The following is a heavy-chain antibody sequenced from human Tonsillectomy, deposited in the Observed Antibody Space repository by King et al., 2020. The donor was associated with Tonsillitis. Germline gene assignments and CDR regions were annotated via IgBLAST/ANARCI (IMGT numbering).Heavy chain of an antibody. CDR2: ISYDGSNK. D-gene: IGHD2-2*02. V-gene: IGHV3-30-3*01. J-gene: IGHJ4*02. CDR3: ARVGRYTTLMRYYFDY. CDR1: GFTFSSYA. Sequence: HVQLVESGGGVVQPGRSLRLSCAASGFTFSSYAMHWVRQAPGKGLEWVALISYDGSNKYYADSVKGRFTISRDNSKNTLYLQMNSLRAEDTAVYYCARVGRYTTLMRYYFDYWGQGTLVTVSS.